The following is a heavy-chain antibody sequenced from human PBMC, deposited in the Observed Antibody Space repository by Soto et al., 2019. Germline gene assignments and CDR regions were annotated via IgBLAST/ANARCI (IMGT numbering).Heavy chain of an antibody. Sequence: EVQLVESGGGLVQPGGSLRVSCAASGFTLRSHRIHWVRQAPGKGLEWVSRIDTDGGGTSYADSVKGRFTISTDNAKNPVYLQMNGPRAEDTAVYYCATVFDLWGQGTLVTVSS. V-gene: IGHV3-74*01. J-gene: IGHJ5*02. CDR3: ATVFDL. CDR1: GFTLRSHR. CDR2: IDTDGGGT.